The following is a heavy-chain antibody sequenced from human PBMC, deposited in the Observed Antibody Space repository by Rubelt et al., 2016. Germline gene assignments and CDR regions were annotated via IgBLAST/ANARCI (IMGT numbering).Heavy chain of an antibody. V-gene: IGHV3-30*03. J-gene: IGHJ3*02. Sequence: LSCAASEFTFSDYGMHWVRQTPGKGLEWVAAISYDGKNEYYADSVKGRFTISRDNSKNTLYLQMSSLRAEDTAVYYCEALIAVTGSANAFNMWGQGTKVIVSS. CDR3: EALIAVTGSANAFNM. CDR2: ISYDGKNE. D-gene: IGHD6-19*01. CDR1: EFTFSDYG.